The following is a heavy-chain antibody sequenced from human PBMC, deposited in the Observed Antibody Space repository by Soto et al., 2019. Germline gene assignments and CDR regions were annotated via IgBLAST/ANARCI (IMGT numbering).Heavy chain of an antibody. CDR3: ARLECGGDCYPPYYYYGMDV. Sequence: GASVKVSCKASGYTFTSYGISWVRQAPGQGLEWMGWISAYNGNTNYAQKLQGRVTMTTDTSTSTAYMELRSLRSDDTAVYYCARLECGGDCYPPYYYYGMDVWGQGTTVTVSS. CDR2: ISAYNGNT. V-gene: IGHV1-18*04. D-gene: IGHD2-21*02. CDR1: GYTFTSYG. J-gene: IGHJ6*02.